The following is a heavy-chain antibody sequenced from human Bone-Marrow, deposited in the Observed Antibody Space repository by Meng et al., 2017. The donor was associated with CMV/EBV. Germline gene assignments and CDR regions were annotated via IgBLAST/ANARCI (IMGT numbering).Heavy chain of an antibody. V-gene: IGHV3-30*04. Sequence: GGSLRLSCAASGFTFSSYAMHWVRQAPGKGLEWVAVISYDGSNKYYADSVKGRFTISRDNSKNTLYLQMNSLRAEDTAVYYCARDQDGYNYYDYWGHGTLVTVSS. CDR1: GFTFSSYA. J-gene: IGHJ4*01. D-gene: IGHD5-24*01. CDR3: ARDQDGYNYYDY. CDR2: ISYDGSNK.